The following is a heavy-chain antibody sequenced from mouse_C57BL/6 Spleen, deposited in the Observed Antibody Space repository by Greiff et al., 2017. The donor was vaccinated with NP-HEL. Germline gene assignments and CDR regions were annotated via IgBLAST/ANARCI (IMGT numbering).Heavy chain of an antibody. Sequence: EVMLVESGGGLVKPGGSLKLSCAASGFTFSDYGMHWVRQAPEKGLEWVAYISSGSSTIYYADTVKGRFTISRDNAKNTLFLQMTSLRSEDTAMYYCARRALYGSSYDYAMDYWGQGTSVTVSS. J-gene: IGHJ4*01. V-gene: IGHV5-17*01. CDR1: GFTFSDYG. CDR3: ARRALYGSSYDYAMDY. CDR2: ISSGSSTI. D-gene: IGHD1-1*01.